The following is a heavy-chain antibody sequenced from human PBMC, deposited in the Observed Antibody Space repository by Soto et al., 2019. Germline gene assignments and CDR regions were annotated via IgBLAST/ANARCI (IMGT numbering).Heavy chain of an antibody. CDR3: ASSLYYYYIWGSYRTDAFDI. J-gene: IGHJ3*02. Sequence: QVQLQQWGAGLLKPSETLSLTCAVYGGSFSGYYWSWIRQPPGKGLEWIGEINHSGSTNYNPSLKSRVTISVDTSKNQFSLKLSSVTAADTAVYYCASSLYYYYIWGSYRTDAFDIWGQGTMVIVSS. V-gene: IGHV4-34*01. CDR1: GGSFSGYY. D-gene: IGHD3-16*02. CDR2: INHSGST.